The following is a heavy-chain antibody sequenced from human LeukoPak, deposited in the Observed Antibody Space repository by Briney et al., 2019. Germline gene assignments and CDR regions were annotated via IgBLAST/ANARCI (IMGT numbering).Heavy chain of an antibody. CDR2: ISGSGDNT. CDR1: GFTFSSYA. D-gene: IGHD1-26*01. CDR3: GKNRYSGSLSPFDI. J-gene: IGHJ3*02. Sequence: GGSLRLSCAASGFTFSSYAMSWVRQVPGKGLEWVSVISGSGDNTYYADSVKGRFTISRDNSKNMLYLQMNSLRAEDTAVYYCGKNRYSGSLSPFDIWGQGTMVTVSS. V-gene: IGHV3-23*01.